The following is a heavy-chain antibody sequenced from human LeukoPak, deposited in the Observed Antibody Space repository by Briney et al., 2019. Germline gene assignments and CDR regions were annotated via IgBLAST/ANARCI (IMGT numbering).Heavy chain of an antibody. CDR3: ARDLGRDAFDI. J-gene: IGHJ3*02. CDR2: IIPIFGTA. V-gene: IGHV1-69*05. CDR1: RGTFSSYA. Sequence: ASVKVSCMASRGTFSSYAISWVRQAPGQGLEWMGGIIPIFGTANYAQKFQGRVTITTDESTSTAYMELSSLRSEDTAVYYCARDLGRDAFDIWGQGTMVTVSS.